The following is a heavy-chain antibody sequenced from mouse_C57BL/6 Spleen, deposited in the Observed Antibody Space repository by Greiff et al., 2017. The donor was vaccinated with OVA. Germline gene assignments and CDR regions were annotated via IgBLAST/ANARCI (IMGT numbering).Heavy chain of an antibody. J-gene: IGHJ4*01. CDR3: ASGDITTVVATEAMDY. Sequence: EVKLVESGGGLVQPGGSLKLSCAASGFTFSDYYMYWVRQTPEKRLEWVAYISNGGGSTYYPDTVKGRFTISRDNANNTLYLQMSRLKSENTAMYYCASGDITTVVATEAMDYWGHGTSVTVSS. CDR1: GFTFSDYY. V-gene: IGHV5-12*01. D-gene: IGHD1-1*01. CDR2: ISNGGGST.